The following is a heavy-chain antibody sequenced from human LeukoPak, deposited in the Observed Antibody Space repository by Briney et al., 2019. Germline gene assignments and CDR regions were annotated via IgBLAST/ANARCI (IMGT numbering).Heavy chain of an antibody. Sequence: GASVKVSCKASGYTFTSYDINWVRQATGQGREWMGWMNPNSGNTGYAQKFQGRVTMTRNISISTAYMELSSLRSEDTAVYYCARYQYYDFWSGPDYWGQGTLVTVSS. CDR2: MNPNSGNT. CDR3: ARYQYYDFWSGPDY. J-gene: IGHJ4*02. CDR1: GYTFTSYD. V-gene: IGHV1-8*01. D-gene: IGHD3-3*01.